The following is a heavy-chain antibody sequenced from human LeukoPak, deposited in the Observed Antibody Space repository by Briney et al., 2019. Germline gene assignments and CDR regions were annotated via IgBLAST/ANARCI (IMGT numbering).Heavy chain of an antibody. J-gene: IGHJ4*02. CDR3: ATDGGLLWFGELRH. CDR2: ISGSGGST. V-gene: IGHV3-23*01. CDR1: GFTFSSYA. D-gene: IGHD3-10*01. Sequence: GSLRLSCAASGFTFSSYAMSWVRQAPGKGLEWVSAISGSGGSTYYADSVKGRFTISRDNSKNTLYLRMNSLRAEDTAVYYCATDGGLLWFGELRHWGQGTLVTVSS.